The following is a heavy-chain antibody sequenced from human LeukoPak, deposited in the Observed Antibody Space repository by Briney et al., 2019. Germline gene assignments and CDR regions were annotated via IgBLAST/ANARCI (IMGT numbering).Heavy chain of an antibody. Sequence: PSETLSLTCAVYGGSFSGYYWSWIRQPPGKGLEWIGEINHSGSTYYNPSLKSRVTISVGTSKNQFSLKLSSVTAADTAVYYCARAGRTYYDSSGLFDYWGQGTLVTVSS. V-gene: IGHV4-34*09. J-gene: IGHJ4*02. CDR2: INHSGST. CDR1: GGSFSGYY. D-gene: IGHD3-22*01. CDR3: ARAGRTYYDSSGLFDY.